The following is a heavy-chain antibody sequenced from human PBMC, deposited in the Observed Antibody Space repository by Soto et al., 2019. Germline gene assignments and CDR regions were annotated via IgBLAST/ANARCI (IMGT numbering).Heavy chain of an antibody. Sequence: QEQLVESGGGVVQPGRSLRLSCAASGFIFNNYGMNWVRQAPGKGLEWVAVISYDGSSKYYADSVKGRFTISRDNSKNRLYLQMNSLRPEDTAVYYCAKTSYYGSGSYSSFDYWGQGTLVTVSS. J-gene: IGHJ4*02. CDR1: GFIFNNYG. CDR3: AKTSYYGSGSYSSFDY. CDR2: ISYDGSSK. V-gene: IGHV3-30*18. D-gene: IGHD3-10*01.